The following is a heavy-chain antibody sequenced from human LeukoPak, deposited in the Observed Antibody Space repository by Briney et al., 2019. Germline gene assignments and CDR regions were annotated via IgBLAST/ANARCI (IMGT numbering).Heavy chain of an antibody. Sequence: PGGSLRLSCAASGFTFNSYAVSWVRQAPGKGMERVSAISGSGGSTYYADSVKGRFTVSRDNSKNTLYLQMNSLRVEDTAVYYCAKDVIKGSPLWVDYFDYWGQGTLVTVSS. D-gene: IGHD5-18*01. J-gene: IGHJ4*02. CDR2: ISGSGGST. CDR1: GFTFNSYA. CDR3: AKDVIKGSPLWVDYFDY. V-gene: IGHV3-23*01.